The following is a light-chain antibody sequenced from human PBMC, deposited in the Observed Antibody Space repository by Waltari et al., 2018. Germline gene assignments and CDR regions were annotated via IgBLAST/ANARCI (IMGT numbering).Light chain of an antibody. CDR1: QSISSY. CDR3: QQSYSTPPGVT. Sequence: DIQMTQSPSSLSASVGDRVTITCRASQSISSYLNWYQQKPGKAPKLLIYAASSLQSGVPSRFSGSGSGTEFTLTISSLQPEDFATYYCQQSYSTPPGVTFGPGTKVDIK. V-gene: IGKV1-39*01. J-gene: IGKJ3*01. CDR2: AAS.